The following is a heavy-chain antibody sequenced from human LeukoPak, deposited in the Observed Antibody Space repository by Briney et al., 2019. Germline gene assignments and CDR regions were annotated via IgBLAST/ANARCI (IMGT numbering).Heavy chain of an antibody. V-gene: IGHV4-4*02. CDR3: AASGYYYDSSGYSLVYYFDY. Sequence: SGTLSLTCAVSGGSISSSNWWSWVRQPPGKGLGWIGEIYHSGSTNYNPSLKSRVTISVDTSKTQFSLKLSSVTAADTAVYYCAASGYYYDSSGYSLVYYFDYWGQGTLVTVSS. D-gene: IGHD3-22*01. CDR2: IYHSGST. J-gene: IGHJ4*02. CDR1: GGSISSSNW.